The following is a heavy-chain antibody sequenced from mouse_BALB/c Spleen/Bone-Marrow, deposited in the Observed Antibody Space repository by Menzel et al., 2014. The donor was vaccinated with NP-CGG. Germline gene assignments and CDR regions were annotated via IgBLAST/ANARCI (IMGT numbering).Heavy chain of an antibody. CDR2: ISSAGSYT. Sequence: EVKLVESGGGLVKPGGSLKLSCAASGFAFSSYDMSWVRQTPEKRLEWVATISSAGSYTYYPASVKGRFTIARDNARNTLYLQMSSLRPEDTALHYCARRWLLPYAMDYWGEGTSVTVSS. D-gene: IGHD2-3*01. V-gene: IGHV5-9*02. J-gene: IGHJ4*01. CDR3: ARRWLLPYAMDY. CDR1: GFAFSSYD.